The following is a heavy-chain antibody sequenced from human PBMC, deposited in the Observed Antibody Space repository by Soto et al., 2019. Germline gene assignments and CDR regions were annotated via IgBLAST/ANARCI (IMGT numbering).Heavy chain of an antibody. CDR3: ARCYRNWAVDY. J-gene: IGHJ4*02. V-gene: IGHV1-8*01. D-gene: IGHD1-1*01. CDR2: MNPNNGNT. CDR1: AYTFTSYD. Sequence: QVQLVQSGAEVKKPGASVKVSCKAAAYTFTSYDINWVRQATGQDFEWMGWMNPNNGNTAYAQKFQCRVTKTRDTSNSTALMELRSLTSEDADVYYCARCYRNWAVDYWGQGTQVTVSS.